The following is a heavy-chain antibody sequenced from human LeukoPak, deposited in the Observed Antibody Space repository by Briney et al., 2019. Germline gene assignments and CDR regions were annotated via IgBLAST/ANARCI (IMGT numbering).Heavy chain of an antibody. CDR3: ARDTGDGTTLSWFDP. Sequence: SVKVSCKASGGTFSSYAISWVRQAPGQRLEWMGGIIPIFGTANYAQKFQGRVTITTDESTSTAYMELSSLRSEDTAVYYCARDTGDGTTLSWFDPWGQGTLVTVSS. J-gene: IGHJ5*02. CDR1: GGTFSSYA. D-gene: IGHD1-7*01. V-gene: IGHV1-69*05. CDR2: IIPIFGTA.